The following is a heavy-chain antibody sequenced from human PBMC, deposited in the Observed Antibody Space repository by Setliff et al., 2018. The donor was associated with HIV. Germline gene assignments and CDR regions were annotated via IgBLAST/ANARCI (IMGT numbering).Heavy chain of an antibody. CDR1: GYTFTSYG. CDR2: ISAYNDKT. J-gene: IGHJ6*03. Sequence: ASVKVSCKASGYTFTSYGISWVRQAPGQGLEWMGWISAYNDKTNYVQKVQGRVTITRDTSASTAYMELSSLRSEDTAVYYCARDPEAQIVVVPAYMDVWGKGTTVTVSS. V-gene: IGHV1-18*01. CDR3: ARDPEAQIVVVPAYMDV. D-gene: IGHD2-2*01.